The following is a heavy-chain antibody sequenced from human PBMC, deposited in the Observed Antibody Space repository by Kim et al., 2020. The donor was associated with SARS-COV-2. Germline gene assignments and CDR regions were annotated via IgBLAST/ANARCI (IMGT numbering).Heavy chain of an antibody. Sequence: ASVKVSCKASGYTFTNYYITWMWQAPGQGLEWVGWISAYNGGTLYARTVQGRVTMTIDTSTSMAYMELTSLRSDETAVYYCTRGGSSWYVIDYWGQGTLITVS. CDR1: GYTFTNYY. J-gene: IGHJ4*02. V-gene: IGHV1-18*01. D-gene: IGHD6-13*01. CDR2: ISAYNGGT. CDR3: TRGGSSWYVIDY.